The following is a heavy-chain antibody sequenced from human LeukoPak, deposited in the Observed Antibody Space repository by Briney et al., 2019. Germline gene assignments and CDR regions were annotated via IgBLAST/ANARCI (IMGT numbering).Heavy chain of an antibody. J-gene: IGHJ4*02. V-gene: IGHV3-23*01. CDR3: AKDRTGPRGVNYFDY. Sequence: PGGSLRVSCAASGFTFSSYAMSWVRQAPGKGLEWVSAISGSGGSTYYADSVKGRFTISRDNSKNTLYLQMNSLRAEDTAVYYCAKDRTGPRGVNYFDYWGQGTLVTVSS. D-gene: IGHD2-8*01. CDR1: GFTFSSYA. CDR2: ISGSGGST.